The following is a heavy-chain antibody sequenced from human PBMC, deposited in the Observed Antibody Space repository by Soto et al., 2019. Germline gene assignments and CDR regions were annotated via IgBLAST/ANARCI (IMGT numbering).Heavy chain of an antibody. Sequence: ASVKVSCKASGGTFSSYAISWVRQAPGQGLEWMGGIIPMFGIANYAQKFQGRVTITADESTSTAYMELSSLRAEDTAVYYCVKSPGILNGYLDLWGQGTLVTVSS. J-gene: IGHJ5*02. CDR1: GGTFSSYA. D-gene: IGHD3-9*01. V-gene: IGHV1-69*13. CDR2: IIPMFGIA. CDR3: VKSPGILNGYLDL.